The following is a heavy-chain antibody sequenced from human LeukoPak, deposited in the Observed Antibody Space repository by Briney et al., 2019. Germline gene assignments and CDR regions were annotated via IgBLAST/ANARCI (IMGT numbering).Heavy chain of an antibody. CDR3: ASGSGWAFEY. CDR1: RFTFTTRW. J-gene: IGHJ4*02. Sequence: GGSLRLSCAASRFTFTTRWMNWVRQAPGKGLEWVAIIKEDGSEKPYVDSVKGRFTISRDNAKNSLYLQMDNLRAEDTAVYYCASGSGWAFEYWGQGTQVTVSS. D-gene: IGHD6-19*01. V-gene: IGHV3-7*01. CDR2: IKEDGSEK.